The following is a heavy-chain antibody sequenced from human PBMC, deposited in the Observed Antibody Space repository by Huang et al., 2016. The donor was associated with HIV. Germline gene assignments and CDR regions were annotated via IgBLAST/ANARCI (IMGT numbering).Heavy chain of an antibody. CDR2: ISGSGSST. V-gene: IGHV3-23*01. CDR3: AKGSERSLTGPKYQYYFDY. D-gene: IGHD3-3*01. CDR1: IFTFSTSA. Sequence: EVQLLESGGGLVQPGGSLRLSCAASIFTFSTSAMSWVRQAPGKVLEWGSGISGSGSSTYYADSVKCRFTISRDKSRNTLYLQMKSLRVEDTAIYYCAKGSERSLTGPKYQYYFDYWGQGTLVTVSS. J-gene: IGHJ4*02.